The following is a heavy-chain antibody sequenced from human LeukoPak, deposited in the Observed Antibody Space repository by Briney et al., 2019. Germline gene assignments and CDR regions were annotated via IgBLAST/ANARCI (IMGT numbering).Heavy chain of an antibody. J-gene: IGHJ4*02. Sequence: GASVKVSCKASGYTFTSYAMHWVRQAPGQRLEWMGWINAGNGNTKYSQKFQGRVTITRDTSASTAYMELSSLRSEDTAVYYCQAEGTTVTTFFDYWGQGTLVTVSS. D-gene: IGHD4-17*01. V-gene: IGHV1-3*01. CDR3: QAEGTTVTTFFDY. CDR1: GYTFTSYA. CDR2: INAGNGNT.